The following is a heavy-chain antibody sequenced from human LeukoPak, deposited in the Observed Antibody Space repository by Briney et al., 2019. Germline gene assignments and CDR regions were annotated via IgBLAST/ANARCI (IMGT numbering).Heavy chain of an antibody. J-gene: IGHJ4*02. V-gene: IGHV3-74*01. CDR3: ARGRPHGNDY. CDR1: GFTFSSYW. CDR2: IASDGSST. D-gene: IGHD4-23*01. Sequence: GGSLRLSCAASGFTFSSYWMNWVRQAPGKGLVWVSRIASDGSSTTYADSVKGRFSISRDNAKDTLYLQMNSLRVEDTAVYYCARGRPHGNDYWGQGTLVTVSS.